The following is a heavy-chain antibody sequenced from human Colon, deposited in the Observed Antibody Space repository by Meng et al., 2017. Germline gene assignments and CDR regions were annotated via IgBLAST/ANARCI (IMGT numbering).Heavy chain of an antibody. V-gene: IGHV4-31*03. CDR2: IYYSGGT. CDR3: AISVFSSGWLLDC. D-gene: IGHD6-19*01. Sequence: SETLSLTCTVSGGSISTDGYYWSWIRQRPGKGLEWIGYIYYSGGTYSNPSLNSRVSISVDTSENQFSLNLYSVTAADTAVYYCAISVFSSGWLLDCWGQGALVTVSS. J-gene: IGHJ4*02. CDR1: GGSISTDGYY.